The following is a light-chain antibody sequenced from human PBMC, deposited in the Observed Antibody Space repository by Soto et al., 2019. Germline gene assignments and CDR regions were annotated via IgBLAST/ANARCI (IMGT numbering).Light chain of an antibody. CDR3: NSYTVTSTWV. J-gene: IGLJ3*02. CDR1: SSDVGVYNY. Sequence: QSALTQPASVSGSLGQSITISCTGTSSDVGVYNYVSWYQQHPGKAPKLMIYEVSNRPSGVSNRFSGSKSGNTASLTISGLQPEDEADYYCNSYTVTSTWVFGGGTKVTVL. V-gene: IGLV2-14*01. CDR2: EVS.